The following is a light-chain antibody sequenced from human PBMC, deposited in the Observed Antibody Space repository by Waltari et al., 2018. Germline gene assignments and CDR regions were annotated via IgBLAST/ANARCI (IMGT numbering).Light chain of an antibody. V-gene: IGLV1-47*01. CDR1: HPNIGRNY. Sequence: QSVLTQPPSASGTPGQGVTISCSGRHPNIGRNYVFWYHQPPATAPKPPLYSDNHRPSGVPDRFSGSKSGTSASLAISGLRSEDEADYYCAAWDDSLNGRVFGGGTKLTVL. CDR3: AAWDDSLNGRV. J-gene: IGLJ3*02. CDR2: SDN.